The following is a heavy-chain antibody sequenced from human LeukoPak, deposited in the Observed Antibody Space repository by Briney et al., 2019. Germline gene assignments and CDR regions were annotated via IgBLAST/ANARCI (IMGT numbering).Heavy chain of an antibody. Sequence: GGSLRLSCAASGFTFSSYWMSWVRQAPGKGLEWVANIKQDGSEKYYVDSVKGRFTISRDNAKNSLYLQMNSLRAEDTAVYYCARGLDCRSTSCYLDTWGQGTLVTVSS. CDR2: IKQDGSEK. J-gene: IGHJ4*02. CDR1: GFTFSSYW. CDR3: ARGLDCRSTSCYLDT. D-gene: IGHD2-2*01. V-gene: IGHV3-7*01.